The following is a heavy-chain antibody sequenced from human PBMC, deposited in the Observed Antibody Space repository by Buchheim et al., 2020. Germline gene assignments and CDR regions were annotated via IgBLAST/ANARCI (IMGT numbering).Heavy chain of an antibody. CDR1: GFTFSSYG. Sequence: QVQLVESGGGVVQPGRSLRLSCAASGFTFSSYGMHWVRQAPGKGLEWVAVISYDGSNKYYADSVKGRFTISRDNSKNTLYLQMNSLRAEDTAVYYCAKDFLRAIYYWGQGTL. CDR3: AKDFLRAIYY. CDR2: ISYDGSNK. D-gene: IGHD2/OR15-2a*01. J-gene: IGHJ4*02. V-gene: IGHV3-30*18.